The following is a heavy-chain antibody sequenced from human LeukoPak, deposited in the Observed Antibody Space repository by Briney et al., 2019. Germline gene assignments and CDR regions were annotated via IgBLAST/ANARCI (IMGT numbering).Heavy chain of an antibody. J-gene: IGHJ4*02. CDR1: GGFISTYY. D-gene: IGHD6-19*01. V-gene: IGHV4-59*08. Sequence: SETLSLTCTVSGGFISTYYWSWIRQPPGKGLEWIGYIYYSGSTNYNPSLKSRVTISVDTSKNQFSLKLNSVTAADTAVYYCARHDGRYSSGWDFDYWGQGTLVTVSS. CDR2: IYYSGST. CDR3: ARHDGRYSSGWDFDY.